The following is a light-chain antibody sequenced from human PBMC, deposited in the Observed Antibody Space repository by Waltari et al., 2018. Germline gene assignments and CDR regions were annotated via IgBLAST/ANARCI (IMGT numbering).Light chain of an antibody. CDR2: DVS. CDR1: SSDVGDYNF. J-gene: IGLJ2*01. CDR3: SSYTSSTTGI. V-gene: IGLV2-14*01. Sequence: QSALTQPASVSGSPGQSITISCTGTSSDVGDYNFIAWYQQRPGKAPELLVYDVSHRPSGVPTRFSGSKSGNTAALTISGLQAEDEADYYCSSYTSSTTGIFGGGTKLTVL.